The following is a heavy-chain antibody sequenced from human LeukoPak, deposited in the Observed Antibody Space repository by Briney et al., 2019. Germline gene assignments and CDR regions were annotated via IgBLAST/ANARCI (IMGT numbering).Heavy chain of an antibody. CDR3: ARDPSSWYFDY. D-gene: IGHD6-13*01. Sequence: GGSLRLSCAASGFTFSSYAMHWVRQAPGKGLEWVAVISYDGSHKYYADSVKGRFTISRDNSKNTLYLQMSSLRAEDTAVYYCARDPSSWYFDYWSQGTLVTVSS. CDR2: ISYDGSHK. CDR1: GFTFSSYA. J-gene: IGHJ4*02. V-gene: IGHV3-30-3*01.